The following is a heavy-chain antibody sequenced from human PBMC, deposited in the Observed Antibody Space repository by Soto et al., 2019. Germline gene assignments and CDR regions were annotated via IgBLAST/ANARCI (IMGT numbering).Heavy chain of an antibody. D-gene: IGHD3-22*01. J-gene: IGHJ6*02. CDR1: GGTFSSYA. V-gene: IGHV1-69*13. CDR3: ARSGYYDSSGYPMDV. Sequence: SVKVSCKAAGGTFSSYAISWGRQAPGQGLEWMGGIIPIFGTANYAQKFQGRVTITAGESTSTAYMELSSLRSEDTAVYYCARSGYYDSSGYPMDVWGQGTTVTVSS. CDR2: IIPIFGTA.